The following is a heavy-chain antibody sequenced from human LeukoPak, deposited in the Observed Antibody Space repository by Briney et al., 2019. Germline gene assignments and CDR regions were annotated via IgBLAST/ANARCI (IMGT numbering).Heavy chain of an antibody. CDR2: ITSSGNII. D-gene: IGHD1-14*01. J-gene: IGHJ4*02. CDR1: GFSFTRYN. CDR3: TRDRSRAEDD. Sequence: GGSLRLSCAASGFSFTRYNMNWVRHSPGKGLEWISYITSSGNIIHYADSVKGRFTISRDNANNLLYLQMNSLRGEDTAVYYCTRDRSRAEDDWGQGTLVTVSS. V-gene: IGHV3-48*04.